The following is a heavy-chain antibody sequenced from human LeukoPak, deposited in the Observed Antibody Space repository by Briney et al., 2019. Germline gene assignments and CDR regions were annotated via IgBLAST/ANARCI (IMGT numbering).Heavy chain of an antibody. CDR2: ISYDGSNK. CDR1: GFTFSTYA. Sequence: GGSLRLSCAAPGFTFSTYAMHWVRQAPGKGLEWVAVISYDGSNKYYTDSVKGRFTISRDNSKNTLYLQMNSLRAEDTAVYYCARVGYCGGDCYSGYYYAMDVWGQGTTVTVSS. D-gene: IGHD2-21*02. CDR3: ARVGYCGGDCYSGYYYAMDV. J-gene: IGHJ6*02. V-gene: IGHV3-30-3*01.